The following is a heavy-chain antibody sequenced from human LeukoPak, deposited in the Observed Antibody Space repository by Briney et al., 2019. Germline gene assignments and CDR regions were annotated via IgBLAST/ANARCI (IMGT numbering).Heavy chain of an antibody. D-gene: IGHD3-10*01. CDR1: GYTFTGYY. V-gene: IGHV1-2*02. CDR2: LNPYSGGT. J-gene: IGHJ4*02. Sequence: ASLKVSCKASGYTFTGYYMHWGRHTPGPGGECMGWLNPYSGGTNYTQNSQGRVTMSRDTSIRTTNMDLSRLNSADTAVYYCARAVGYGSGTYRQYCFDYWGQGTLVTVSS. CDR3: ARAVGYGSGTYRQYCFDY.